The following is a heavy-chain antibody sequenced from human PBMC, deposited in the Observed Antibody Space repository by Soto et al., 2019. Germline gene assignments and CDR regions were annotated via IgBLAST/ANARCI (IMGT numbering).Heavy chain of an antibody. V-gene: IGHV3-21*06. J-gene: IGHJ4*02. Sequence: GGSLRLSCAASGFTFTRYSMNWVRQAPGKGLEWVSSISSTTNYIYYGDSMKGRFTISRDNAKNSLYLEMNSLRAEDTAVYYCARESGDLTSNFDYWGQGTLVTVSS. CDR1: GFTFTRYS. CDR3: ARESGDLTSNFDY. D-gene: IGHD3-10*01. CDR2: ISSTTNYI.